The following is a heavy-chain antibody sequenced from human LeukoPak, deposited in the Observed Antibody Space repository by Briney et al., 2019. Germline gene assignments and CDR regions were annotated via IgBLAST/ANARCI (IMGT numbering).Heavy chain of an antibody. V-gene: IGHV1-2*02. CDR2: INPNSGGT. CDR3: ARDGGGSSVDY. CDR1: GYTFTGNY. Sequence: ASVKVSCKSSGYTFTGNYIHGVRQAPGHGLEWMGWINPNSGGTNYAQRFQGRVTMTRDTSITTAYMELSSLMADDSAVYYCARDGGGSSVDYWGQGTLVTVSS. J-gene: IGHJ4*02. D-gene: IGHD4-23*01.